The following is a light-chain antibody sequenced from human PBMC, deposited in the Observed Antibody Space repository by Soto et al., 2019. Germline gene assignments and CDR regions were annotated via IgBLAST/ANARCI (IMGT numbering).Light chain of an antibody. V-gene: IGLV2-8*01. Sequence: SVLTQPPSPSGSPGQSVTISCTGTSIDVGAHNFVSWHQQHPGKAPKLMIYEVSKRPSGVPDRFSGSRSGNTASLTVSGLQAEDEADYYCSSYAGSNNYVFGTGTKVTVL. J-gene: IGLJ1*01. CDR1: SIDVGAHNF. CDR3: SSYAGSNNYV. CDR2: EVS.